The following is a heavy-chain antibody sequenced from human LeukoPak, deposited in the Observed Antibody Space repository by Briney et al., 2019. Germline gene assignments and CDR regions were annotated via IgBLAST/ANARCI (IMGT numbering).Heavy chain of an antibody. D-gene: IGHD5-12*01. Sequence: GGTLRLSCAASGFTFSSHWMHWVRQAPGKGLVWVSWTNTAGTTTTYADSVKGRFTISRDNAKNTLYLQMSSLRAEDTAVYYCASRGYSNTLYYLDYWGQGTLVTVSS. CDR2: TNTAGTTT. CDR3: ASRGYSNTLYYLDY. V-gene: IGHV3-74*01. CDR1: GFTFSSHW. J-gene: IGHJ4*02.